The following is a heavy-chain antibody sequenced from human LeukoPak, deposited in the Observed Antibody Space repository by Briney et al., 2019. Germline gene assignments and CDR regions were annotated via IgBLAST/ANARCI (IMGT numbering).Heavy chain of an antibody. D-gene: IGHD6-19*01. J-gene: IGHJ4*02. CDR1: GFAFSNLA. CDR3: AKDARRTNGWYFFDY. V-gene: IGHV3-23*01. Sequence: SLRLSCAASGFAFSNLAMGWVRQAPGQGREWVAVISDSGSLTYYADSVKGRFTISRDNSKNTLFLQMNSLRAEDTAVYYCAKDARRTNGWYFFDYWGQGTLVTVSS. CDR2: ISDSGSLT.